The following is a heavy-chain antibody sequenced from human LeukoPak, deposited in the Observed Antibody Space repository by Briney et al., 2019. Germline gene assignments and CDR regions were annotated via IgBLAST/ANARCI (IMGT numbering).Heavy chain of an antibody. J-gene: IGHJ6*02. Sequence: SETLSLTCTVSGGSISYYYWSWIRRSPGKGLEWIGYIYYSGTTNYNPSLKSRVTISVDTSKNQFSLQLRSVTAADTAVYYCAREEPQTYGPGGMDGWGQGTTVTVSS. CDR2: IYYSGTT. CDR1: GGSISYYY. CDR3: AREEPQTYGPGGMDG. V-gene: IGHV4-59*01. D-gene: IGHD1-14*01.